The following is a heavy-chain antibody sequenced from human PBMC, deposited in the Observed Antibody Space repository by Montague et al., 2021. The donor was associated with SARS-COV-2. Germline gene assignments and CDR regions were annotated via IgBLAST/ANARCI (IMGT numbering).Heavy chain of an antibody. D-gene: IGHD3-10*01. CDR2: IYYSRST. Sequence: SETLSLTCTVSGGSISSSSYHWVWIRQPPGKGLEWIGSIYYSRSTYYNPSLQGPVTISVDTSKNQFSLKLSSVTDADTAVYYCARDLADYYGSGSYGGMDVWGQGTTVTVSS. CDR1: GGSISSSSYH. J-gene: IGHJ6*02. CDR3: ARDLADYYGSGSYGGMDV. V-gene: IGHV4-39*07.